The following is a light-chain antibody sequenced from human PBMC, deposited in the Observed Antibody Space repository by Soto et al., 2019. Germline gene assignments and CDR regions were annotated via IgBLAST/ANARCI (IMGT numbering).Light chain of an antibody. Sequence: DIQMTQSPSTLSGSVGDRVTITCRASQTISSWLAWYQQKPGKAPKLLIYKASTLKSGVASRFSGSGSGTEFTLPISSLQPDDFATYYCQHYNSYSEAFGQGTKV. V-gene: IGKV1-5*03. CDR3: QHYNSYSEA. J-gene: IGKJ1*01. CDR2: KAS. CDR1: QTISSW.